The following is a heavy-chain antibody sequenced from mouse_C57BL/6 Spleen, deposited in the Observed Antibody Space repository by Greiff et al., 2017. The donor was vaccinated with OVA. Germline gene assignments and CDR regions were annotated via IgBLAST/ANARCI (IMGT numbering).Heavy chain of an antibody. J-gene: IGHJ3*01. Sequence: QVQLQQSGAELVRPGASVTLSCKASGYTFTDYEMHWVKQTPVHGLEWIGAIDPKTGGTAYNQKFKGKAILTADKSSSTAYMDLRSLTSEDSAVYYCTNDGYLWFAYWGQGTLVTVSA. V-gene: IGHV1-15*01. CDR1: GYTFTDYE. CDR3: TNDGYLWFAY. CDR2: IDPKTGGT. D-gene: IGHD2-3*01.